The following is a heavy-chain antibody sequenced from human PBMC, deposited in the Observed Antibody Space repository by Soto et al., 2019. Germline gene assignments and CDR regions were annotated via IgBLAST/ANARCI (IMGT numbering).Heavy chain of an antibody. V-gene: IGHV1-18*01. D-gene: IGHD3-9*01. CDR1: GYTFTSYG. CDR2: ISAYNGNT. CDR3: ARDTDDILPNYYYRMDV. J-gene: IGHJ6*02. Sequence: ASVKVSCKASGYTFTSYGISWVRQAPGQGLEWMGWISAYNGNTNYAQKLQGRVTMTTDTSTSTAYMELRSLRSDDTAVYYCARDTDDILPNYYYRMDVWGQGTTVTVSS.